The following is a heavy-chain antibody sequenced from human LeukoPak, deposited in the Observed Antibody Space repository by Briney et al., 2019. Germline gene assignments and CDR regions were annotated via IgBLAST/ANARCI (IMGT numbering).Heavy chain of an antibody. V-gene: IGHV4-59*01. CDR3: ARAGQFISARPITFDY. CDR2: IYYSGST. CDR1: GGSISSYY. J-gene: IGHJ4*02. Sequence: PSETLSLTCTVSGGSISSYYWSWIRQPPGKGLEWIGSIYYSGSTNYNPSLKCRVTISVDTSKNQFSLKLRSVTAADTAVYYCARAGQFISARPITFDYWGQGTLVTVSS. D-gene: IGHD6-6*01.